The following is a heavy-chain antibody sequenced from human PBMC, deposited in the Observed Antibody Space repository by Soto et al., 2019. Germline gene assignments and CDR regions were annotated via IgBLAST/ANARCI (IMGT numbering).Heavy chain of an antibody. D-gene: IGHD6-19*01. CDR1: GFRFSGYG. CDR2: ISDDGSNK. J-gene: IGHJ5*02. CDR3: AKARECEHNNGWPQGS. Sequence: QVQLVESGGGVVQPGRSLRLSCAASGFRFSGYGMHWVRQAPGKGLEWLAAISDDGSNKYYGDSVKGRFTISRDNSKNTLYLQINSLRAEDTAVYYCAKARECEHNNGWPQGSWGQGTQVTVSS. V-gene: IGHV3-30*18.